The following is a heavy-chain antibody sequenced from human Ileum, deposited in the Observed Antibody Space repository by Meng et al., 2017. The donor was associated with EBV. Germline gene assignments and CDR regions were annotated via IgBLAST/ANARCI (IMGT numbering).Heavy chain of an antibody. Sequence: VRLQESVPGLVKPSETLSLTCSVSGGSVSSGGNYWSWIRQPPGKGLEWIGYIYNSGSTNYNPSLKSRVTISVDTSKNQFSLKLSSVTAADTAVYYCARDGYSSGSDWGQGTLVTVSS. CDR2: IYNSGST. J-gene: IGHJ4*02. V-gene: IGHV4-61*08. D-gene: IGHD6-19*01. CDR1: GGSVSSGGNY. CDR3: ARDGYSSGSD.